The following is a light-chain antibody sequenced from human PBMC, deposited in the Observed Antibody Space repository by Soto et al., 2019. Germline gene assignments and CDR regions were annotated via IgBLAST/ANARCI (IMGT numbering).Light chain of an antibody. CDR3: QQYGSSPPCT. CDR1: QGVSRSY. Sequence: EIVLTQSPGTLSLSPGERATLFCRASQGVSRSYFAWYQQKPGQAPRLLIYAASSRATGVPDRFSGSGSGTDFTLTISRLEREDFALYYCQQYGSSPPCTFGQGTKVEIK. J-gene: IGKJ2*02. V-gene: IGKV3-20*01. CDR2: AAS.